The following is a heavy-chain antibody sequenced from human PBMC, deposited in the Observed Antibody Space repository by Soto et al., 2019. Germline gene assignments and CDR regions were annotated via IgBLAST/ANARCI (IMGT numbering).Heavy chain of an antibody. CDR1: GGTFSTSG. J-gene: IGHJ4*02. D-gene: IGHD2-2*01. V-gene: IGHV1-69*01. CDR3: ARERRGSSCSSTSCLFDY. Sequence: QVQLVQSGAEVKKPGSSVKVSCKASGGTFSTSGINWVRQAPGQGLEWMGGIIPIFGTANYAQKLQGRVTITADESTSTAYLELSSLKSEDTAVYFCARERRGSSCSSTSCLFDYWGQGTLVNVSS. CDR2: IIPIFGTA.